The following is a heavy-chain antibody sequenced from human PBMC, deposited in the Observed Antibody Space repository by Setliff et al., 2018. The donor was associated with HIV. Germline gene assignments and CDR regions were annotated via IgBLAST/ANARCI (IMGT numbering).Heavy chain of an antibody. V-gene: IGHV3-7*04. CDR3: ARGGGTIFDAFDI. CDR1: GFTFSRYW. Sequence: GESLKISCAASGFTFSRYWMSWVRQAPGKGLEWVTNINQDGSQKYSVDSVKGRLTISRDNAKNSLYLQMNSLRADDTAAYYCARGGGTIFDAFDIWGQGTMVTVSS. J-gene: IGHJ3*02. D-gene: IGHD1-26*01. CDR2: INQDGSQK.